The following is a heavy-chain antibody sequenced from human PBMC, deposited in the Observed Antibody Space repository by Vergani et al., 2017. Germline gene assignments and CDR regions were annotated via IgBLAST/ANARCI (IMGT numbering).Heavy chain of an antibody. D-gene: IGHD2-8*01. J-gene: IGHJ6*03. CDR1: GFTFSSYG. V-gene: IGHV3-30*02. Sequence: QVQLVESGGGVVQPGGSLRLSCAASGFTFSSYGMHWVRQAPGKGLEWVAFIRYDGSNKYYADSVKGRFTISRDNSKNTLYLQMNNLRAADTAVYYCARSGYCAHGVCYMTYYYYMDVRGKGTAVTVSS. CDR3: ARSGYCAHGVCYMTYYYYMDV. CDR2: IRYDGSNK.